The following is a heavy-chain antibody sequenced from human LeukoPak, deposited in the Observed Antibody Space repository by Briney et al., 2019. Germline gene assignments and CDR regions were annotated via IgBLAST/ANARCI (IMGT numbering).Heavy chain of an antibody. Sequence: KPGGSLRLSCAASGFTFSSYTMNWVRQAPGKGLEWVSSISSDSNYIYCADSVKGRFTISRDNAWNSLYLQMNSLRAEDTAVYYCARKENILTGYYDHWGQGTLVTVSS. CDR3: ARKENILTGYYDH. J-gene: IGHJ5*02. CDR2: ISSDSNYI. V-gene: IGHV3-21*01. D-gene: IGHD3-9*01. CDR1: GFTFSSYT.